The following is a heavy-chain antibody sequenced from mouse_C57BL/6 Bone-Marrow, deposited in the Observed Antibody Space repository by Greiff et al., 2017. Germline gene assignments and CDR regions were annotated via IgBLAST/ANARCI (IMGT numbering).Heavy chain of an antibody. D-gene: IGHD2-4*01. Sequence: VQLQQPGAELVMPGASVKLSCKASGYTFTSYWMHWVKQRPGQGLEWIGEIDPSDSYTNYNQKFKGKSTLTVAKSSSTAYMQLSSLTSEDSAVYYCARTPFYDYDWYYAMDYWGQGTSVTVSS. CDR2: IDPSDSYT. V-gene: IGHV1-69*01. J-gene: IGHJ4*01. CDR3: ARTPFYDYDWYYAMDY. CDR1: GYTFTSYW.